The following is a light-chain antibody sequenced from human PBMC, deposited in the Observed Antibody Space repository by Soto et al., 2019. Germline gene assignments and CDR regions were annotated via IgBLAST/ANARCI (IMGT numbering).Light chain of an antibody. CDR1: STNIGSNY. J-gene: IGLJ2*01. CDR3: ASWDDSLVV. V-gene: IGLV1-47*01. CDR2: RNN. Sequence: QSALTQPPSASGTPGQRVTISCSGSSTNIGSNYVYWYQQLPGTAPNLLIYRNNQRPSGVPGRFSGTKSGTSASLAISGLRSDDEADYYCASWDDSLVVFGGGTKVTVL.